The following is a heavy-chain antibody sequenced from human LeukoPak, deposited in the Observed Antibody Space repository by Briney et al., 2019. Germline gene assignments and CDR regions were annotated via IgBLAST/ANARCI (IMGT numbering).Heavy chain of an antibody. CDR2: ISVGNGYI. J-gene: IGHJ4*02. D-gene: IGHD2-15*01. CDR3: ARGYCSGGSCRLDY. CDR1: GFTFSSYS. V-gene: IGHV3-21*01. Sequence: PGGSLRLSCAASGFTFSSYSMHWVRQAPGKGLEWVSSISVGNGYIYYADSVKGRFTISRDNAKNSLYLQMNSLRVEDTAVYYCARGYCSGGSCRLDYWGQGTLVTVSS.